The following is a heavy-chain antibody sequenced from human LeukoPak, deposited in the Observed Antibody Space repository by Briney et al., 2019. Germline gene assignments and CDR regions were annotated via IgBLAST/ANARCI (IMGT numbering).Heavy chain of an antibody. CDR2: IIPIFGTA. D-gene: IGHD3-22*01. J-gene: IGHJ3*02. CDR3: ARDQVNYYDSSGYTAFDI. Sequence: SVKVSCKASGGTFSSYAISWVRQAPGQGLEWMGGIIPIFGTANYAQKFQGRVTITADESTSTAYMELSSLRSEDTAVYYCARDQVNYYDSSGYTAFDIWGQGTMVTVSS. CDR1: GGTFSSYA. V-gene: IGHV1-69*13.